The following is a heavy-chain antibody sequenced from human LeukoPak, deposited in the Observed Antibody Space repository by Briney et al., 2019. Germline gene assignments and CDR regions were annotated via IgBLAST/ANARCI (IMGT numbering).Heavy chain of an antibody. CDR2: IYPGDSDT. Sequence: GESLKISCKGSGYSFTSYWIGWVRQMPGKGLEWMGIIYPGDSDTRYSPSFQGQVTISADKSISTAYLQWSSLKASDTAMYYCARRPYYYDSSSPYYFDYWGQGTLVTVSS. J-gene: IGHJ4*02. CDR3: ARRPYYYDSSSPYYFDY. V-gene: IGHV5-51*01. CDR1: GYSFTSYW. D-gene: IGHD3-22*01.